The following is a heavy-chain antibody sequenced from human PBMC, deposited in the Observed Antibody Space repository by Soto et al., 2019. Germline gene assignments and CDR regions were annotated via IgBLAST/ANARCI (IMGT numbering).Heavy chain of an antibody. CDR3: ATGSGWYTLFYYYYGMDV. Sequence: GGSLRLSCAASGFTFSSYAMSWDRQAPGKGLEWVSAISGSGGSTYYADSVKGRFTISRDNSKNTMYLQMNSLRAEDTAVYYCATGSGWYTLFYYYYGMDVWGQRTTVTVSS. V-gene: IGHV3-23*01. J-gene: IGHJ6*02. D-gene: IGHD6-19*01. CDR2: ISGSGGST. CDR1: GFTFSSYA.